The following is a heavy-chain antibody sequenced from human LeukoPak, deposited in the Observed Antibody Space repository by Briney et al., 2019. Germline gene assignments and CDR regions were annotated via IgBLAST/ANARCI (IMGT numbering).Heavy chain of an antibody. D-gene: IGHD3-16*01. J-gene: IGHJ4*02. CDR2: IYYSGST. Sequence: SETLSLTCTVSGGSISSYYWSWIRQPPGKGLEWIGYIYYSGSTNYNPSPKSRVTISADTSKNHFSLKLNSVTTADTAVYYCTRGAGWLIDYWGQGILVTVSS. CDR3: TRGAGWLIDY. CDR1: GGSISSYY. V-gene: IGHV4-59*01.